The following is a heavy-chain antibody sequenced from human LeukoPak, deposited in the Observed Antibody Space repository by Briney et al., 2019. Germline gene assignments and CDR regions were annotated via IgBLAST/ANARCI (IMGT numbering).Heavy chain of an antibody. D-gene: IGHD2-2*02. CDR2: IKQDGSEK. Sequence: GGSLRLPCAASGFTFSGYWMSWVRQAPGKGLEWVANIKQDGSEKYYVDSVKGRFTISRDNAKNSLYLQMNSLRAEDTAVYYCARATLGYCSSTSCYTGYFDYWGQGTLVTVSS. CDR3: ARATLGYCSSTSCYTGYFDY. V-gene: IGHV3-7*01. CDR1: GFTFSGYW. J-gene: IGHJ4*02.